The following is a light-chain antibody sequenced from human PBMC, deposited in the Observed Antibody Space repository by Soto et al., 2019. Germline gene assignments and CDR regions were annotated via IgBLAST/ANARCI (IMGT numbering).Light chain of an antibody. CDR1: QSVSSF. CDR2: DVS. Sequence: EIVLTQSPATLSLSPGERATLSCRASQSVSSFLAWYQRKPGQAPRLLIYDVSSRATGIPTRFSGSGSGTEFTLNISSLEPEDFAVYYCQQRINWPLTFGGGTKVEIK. J-gene: IGKJ4*01. CDR3: QQRINWPLT. V-gene: IGKV3-11*01.